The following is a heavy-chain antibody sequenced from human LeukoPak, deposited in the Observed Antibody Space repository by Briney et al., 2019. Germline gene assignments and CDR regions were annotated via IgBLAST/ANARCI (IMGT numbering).Heavy chain of an antibody. Sequence: SETLSLTCTVSGYSISGSNYYWGWIRQPPGKGLEWIGSIFHSGGTYYNPSLKSRVTISVDTSKNQFSLRLSSVTAADTAVYYCARHRSYYDILTGCFDYWGPGTLVTVSS. V-gene: IGHV4-39*01. CDR3: ARHRSYYDILTGCFDY. J-gene: IGHJ4*02. CDR2: IFHSGGT. CDR1: GYSISGSNYY. D-gene: IGHD3-9*01.